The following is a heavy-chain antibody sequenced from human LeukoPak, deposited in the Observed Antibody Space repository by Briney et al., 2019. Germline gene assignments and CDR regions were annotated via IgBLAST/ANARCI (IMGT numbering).Heavy chain of an antibody. CDR2: ISSSSTYI. J-gene: IGHJ4*02. V-gene: IGHV3-21*01. Sequence: GGSLRLSCAASGFTFSSYSMNWVRQAPGKGLESVSSISSSSTYIYYADSVKGRFTISRDNAKNSLYLQMNSLRDEDTAVYYCARGSPNLFDYWGQGTLVTVSS. D-gene: IGHD1-14*01. CDR3: ARGSPNLFDY. CDR1: GFTFSSYS.